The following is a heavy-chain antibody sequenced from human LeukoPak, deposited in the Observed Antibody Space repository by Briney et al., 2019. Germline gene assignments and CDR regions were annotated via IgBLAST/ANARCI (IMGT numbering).Heavy chain of an antibody. D-gene: IGHD2-2*01. V-gene: IGHV3-9*01. CDR1: GFTFDDYA. Sequence: PGGSLRLSCAASGFTFDDYAMHWVRQAPGKGLEWVSGISWNSGSIGYADSVKGRFTISRDNAKNSLYLQMNSLRAEDTALYYCAKCGNIDGTSCYEGFDYWGQGTLVTVSS. J-gene: IGHJ4*02. CDR3: AKCGNIDGTSCYEGFDY. CDR2: ISWNSGSI.